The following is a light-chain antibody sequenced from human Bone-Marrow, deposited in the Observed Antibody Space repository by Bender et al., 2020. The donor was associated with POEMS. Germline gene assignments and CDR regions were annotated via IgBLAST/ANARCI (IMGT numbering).Light chain of an antibody. J-gene: IGLJ1*01. CDR3: CSYAGSSTFV. Sequence: QSALTQPASVSGSPGQSITISCTGTTSDAGDYQYVSWYQQHPGKAPKLMLYEDLKRPSGVSSRFSGSKSGNTASVTISGLQAEDEADYYCCSYAGSSTFVFGSGTKVTVL. CDR1: TSDAGDYQY. V-gene: IGLV2-23*02. CDR2: EDL.